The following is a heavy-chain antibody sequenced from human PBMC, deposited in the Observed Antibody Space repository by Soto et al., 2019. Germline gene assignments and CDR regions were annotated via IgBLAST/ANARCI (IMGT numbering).Heavy chain of an antibody. Sequence: ASVKVSCKASGGTFSSYTISWVRQAPGQGLEWMGRIIPILGIANYAQKFQGRVTITADKSTSTAYMELSSLRSEDTAVYYCASFLGPPRNHEYFQHWGQGTLVTVSS. D-gene: IGHD1-26*01. V-gene: IGHV1-69*02. CDR1: GGTFSSYT. CDR2: IIPILGIA. J-gene: IGHJ1*01. CDR3: ASFLGPPRNHEYFQH.